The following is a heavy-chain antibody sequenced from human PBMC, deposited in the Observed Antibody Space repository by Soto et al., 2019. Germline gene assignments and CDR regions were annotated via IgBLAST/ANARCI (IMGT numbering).Heavy chain of an antibody. V-gene: IGHV1-2*04. CDR2: INPNSGGT. CDR3: ARGLLGELLLPPGMDV. J-gene: IGHJ6*02. CDR1: GYTFTGYY. Sequence: ASVKVSCKASGYTFTGYYMHWVRQAPGQGLEWMGWINPNSGGTNYAQKFQGWVTMTRDTSISTAYMELSRLRSDDTAVYYCARGLLGELLLPPGMDVWGQGTKVTVS. D-gene: IGHD1-26*01.